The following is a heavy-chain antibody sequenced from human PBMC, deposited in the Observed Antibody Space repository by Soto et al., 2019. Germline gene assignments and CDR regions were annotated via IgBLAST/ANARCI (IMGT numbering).Heavy chain of an antibody. Sequence: GALRLSCAASGFTCSDYYMSWIRQAPGKGLEWVSYISSSGSTIYYADSVKGRFTISRDNAKNSLYLQMNSLRAEDTAVYYCARAGYSYAPGYYYGMDVWGQGTTVTVSS. CDR1: GFTCSDYY. D-gene: IGHD5-18*01. J-gene: IGHJ6*02. V-gene: IGHV3-11*01. CDR2: ISSSGSTI. CDR3: ARAGYSYAPGYYYGMDV.